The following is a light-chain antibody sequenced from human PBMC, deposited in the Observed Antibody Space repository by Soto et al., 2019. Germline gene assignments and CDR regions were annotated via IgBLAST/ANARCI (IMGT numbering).Light chain of an antibody. Sequence: EIVMTQSPATLSVSPGERATLSCRASQSISSNLAWYQQKPGQAPSLLLYGASTRAPGIPARFSGSVSGTDFTLTISSLQSEDFAVYYCHQYNNWPPGTFGQGTKLEIK. J-gene: IGKJ2*02. V-gene: IGKV3-15*01. CDR1: QSISSN. CDR3: HQYNNWPPGT. CDR2: GAS.